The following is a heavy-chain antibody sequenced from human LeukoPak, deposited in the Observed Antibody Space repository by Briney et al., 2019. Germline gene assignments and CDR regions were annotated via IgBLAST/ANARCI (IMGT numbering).Heavy chain of an antibody. D-gene: IGHD6-19*01. Sequence: SETLSLTCTVSGASIRGSVYYWGWFRHPPGKGLEGFGSLYSGGLTYYNPSLKSRVTISVDTSKNQFSLKVTSVTAADTAVYSCASGGYSSGWYGSFDIWGQWTVVTVSS. J-gene: IGHJ3*02. V-gene: IGHV4-39*01. CDR2: LYSGGLT. CDR1: GASIRGSVYY. CDR3: ASGGYSSGWYGSFDI.